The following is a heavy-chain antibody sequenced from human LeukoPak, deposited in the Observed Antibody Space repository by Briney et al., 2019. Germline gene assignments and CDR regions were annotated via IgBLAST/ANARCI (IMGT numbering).Heavy chain of an antibody. V-gene: IGHV3-23*01. CDR1: GFTFSNYA. J-gene: IGHJ4*02. Sequence: PGGSLRLSCAASGFTFSNYAMNWVRQAPGKGLEWVSFISKSGDTSGYADSVKGRFTISRDNSKDTLYLQMNSLRAEDSAIYYCARAQQRDVTSPFELDYWGQGTLVAVSS. D-gene: IGHD4-17*01. CDR2: ISKSGDTS. CDR3: ARAQQRDVTSPFELDY.